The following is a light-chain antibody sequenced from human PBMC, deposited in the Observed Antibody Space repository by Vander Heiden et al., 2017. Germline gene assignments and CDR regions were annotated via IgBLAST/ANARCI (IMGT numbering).Light chain of an antibody. J-gene: IGLJ1*01. CDR1: RIGSKS. V-gene: IGLV3-21*02. CDR2: DDS. Sequence: SYVLTQPPSVSVAPGQTAAITWRRNRIGSKSVHWYQQRTGHAPILVVHDDSDRPPGIPERFSASNAGNTATLTISSVGAGDEDDYFCQVGDTVRDHFVFGGGTKLTVL. CDR3: QVGDTVRDHFV.